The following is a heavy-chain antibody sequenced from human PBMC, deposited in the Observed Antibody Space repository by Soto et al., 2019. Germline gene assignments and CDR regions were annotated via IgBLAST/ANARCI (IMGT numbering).Heavy chain of an antibody. V-gene: IGHV1-46*01. CDR3: AREIHVSGSYFRAYYYYGMDV. CDR2: INPSGGST. CDR1: GYTFTSYY. J-gene: IGHJ6*02. D-gene: IGHD1-26*01. Sequence: WASVKVSCKASGYTFTSYYMHWVRQAPGQGLEWMGIINPSGGSTSYAQKFQGRVTMTRDTSTSTDYMELSSLRSEDTAVYYCAREIHVSGSYFRAYYYYGMDVWGQGTTVTVSS.